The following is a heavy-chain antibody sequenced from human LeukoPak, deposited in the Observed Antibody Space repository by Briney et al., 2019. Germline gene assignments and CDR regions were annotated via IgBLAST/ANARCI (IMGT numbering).Heavy chain of an antibody. CDR2: ISSSSSYI. Sequence: GGSLTLSCAASGFTFSSYSMNWVRQAPGKGLEWVSSISSSSSYIYYADSVKGRFTISRDDAKNSLYLQMNGLRAEDTAVYYCARERLEGGDAFDIWGQGTMVTVSS. D-gene: IGHD3-16*01. J-gene: IGHJ3*02. V-gene: IGHV3-21*01. CDR1: GFTFSSYS. CDR3: ARERLEGGDAFDI.